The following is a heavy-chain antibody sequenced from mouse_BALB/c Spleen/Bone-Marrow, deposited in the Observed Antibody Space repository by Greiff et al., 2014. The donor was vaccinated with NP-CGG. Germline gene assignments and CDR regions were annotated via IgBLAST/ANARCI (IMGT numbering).Heavy chain of an antibody. D-gene: IGHD1-1*01. CDR1: GYTFTSSW. Sequence: LVESGSVLVRPGASVKLSCKASGYTFTSSWIHWAKPRPGQGLEWIGEIHPNSGNTNYNEKFKGKATLTVDTSSSTAYVDLNSLTSEDSAVYYCARHSSYAWYFDFWGQGTTLTVSS. J-gene: IGHJ2*01. CDR2: IHPNSGNT. V-gene: IGHV1S130*01. CDR3: ARHSSYAWYFDF.